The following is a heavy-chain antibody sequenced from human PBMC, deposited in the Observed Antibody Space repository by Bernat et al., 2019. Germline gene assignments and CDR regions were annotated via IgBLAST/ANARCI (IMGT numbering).Heavy chain of an antibody. D-gene: IGHD1-1*01. J-gene: IGHJ5*02. CDR3: VRGGASTPTREHNWFDP. V-gene: IGHV4-30-4*01. CDR2: IYYNGNT. CDR1: GGSISSDDYY. Sequence: QVQLQESGPGLVKPSQALSLTCTVSGGSISSDDYYWSWIRQPPGKGLEFLGFIYYNGNTYYNPSLKSRLTMSMDTSKNQFSLKLTSVTAADTAVYYCVRGGASTPTREHNWFDPWGQGTLVTVSS.